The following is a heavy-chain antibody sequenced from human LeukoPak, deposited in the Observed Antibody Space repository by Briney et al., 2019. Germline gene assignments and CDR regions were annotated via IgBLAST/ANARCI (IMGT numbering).Heavy chain of an antibody. CDR2: IKEDGSGK. J-gene: IGHJ4*02. CDR1: GFRFSVYS. CDR3: ASRRDLTGL. D-gene: IGHD3-9*01. V-gene: IGHV3-7*01. Sequence: GGSLRLSCAASGFRFSVYSMNWVRQAPGKGLEWVANIKEDGSGKYYVDSVKGRFTISRDNAKNSLYLQMNSLRAEDTAVYYCASRRDLTGLWGQGTLVTVSS.